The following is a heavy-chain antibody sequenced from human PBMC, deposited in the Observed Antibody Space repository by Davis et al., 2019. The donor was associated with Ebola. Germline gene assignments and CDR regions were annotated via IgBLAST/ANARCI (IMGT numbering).Heavy chain of an antibody. J-gene: IGHJ4*02. CDR2: IYYSGTT. Sequence: PSETLSLTCTVSGDSITNTNYYWGWIRQPPGKGLEWIGNIYYSGTTYYNSSLKSRVTISIDTSKNQVSLKLTSVTAADTAVYYCARHGHNQDHDYWGQGVLVIVSS. CDR1: GDSITNTNYY. D-gene: IGHD5-24*01. V-gene: IGHV4-39*01. CDR3: ARHGHNQDHDY.